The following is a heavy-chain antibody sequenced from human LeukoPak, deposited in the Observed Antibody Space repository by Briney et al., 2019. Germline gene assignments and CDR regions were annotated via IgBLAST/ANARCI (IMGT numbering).Heavy chain of an antibody. J-gene: IGHJ6*03. D-gene: IGHD5-18*01. CDR3: ARIGYSYDHYYYYYMDV. CDR1: GYTFTGYY. V-gene: IGHV1-2*06. CDR2: INPNSGGT. Sequence: ASVKVSCKAPGYTFTGYYMHWVRQAPGQGLEWMGRINPNSGGTNYAQKFQGRVTMTRDTSISTAYMELSRLRSDDTAVYYCARIGYSYDHYYYYYMDVWGKGTTVTVSS.